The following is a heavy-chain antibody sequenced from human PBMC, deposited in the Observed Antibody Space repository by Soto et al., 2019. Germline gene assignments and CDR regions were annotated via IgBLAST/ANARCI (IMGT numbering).Heavy chain of an antibody. CDR1: GFTISGKKY. CDR2: LYDLDGS. V-gene: IGHV3-53*01. J-gene: IGHJ3*01. Sequence: DVQLVESGGGLIQPGESLRLFCAAFGFTISGKKYVAWVRQAPGKGLEWVSALYDLDGSFYAASVKGRFTTSSDSSKTTVYLQMNVLRPDDTAVYYCATWHEREHAYDVWGQGTTVTVSS. D-gene: IGHD1-1*01. CDR3: ATWHEREHAYDV.